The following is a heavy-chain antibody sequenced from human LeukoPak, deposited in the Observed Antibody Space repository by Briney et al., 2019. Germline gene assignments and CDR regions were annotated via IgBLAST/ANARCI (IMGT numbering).Heavy chain of an antibody. D-gene: IGHD2-2*01. CDR1: GFTFSSYA. J-gene: IGHJ4*02. V-gene: IGHV3-23*01. CDR2: ISGSGGST. CDR3: AKDRRAIVVVPAATDFDY. Sequence: GGSLRLSCAASGFTFSSYAMSWVRQALGKGLEWVSAISGSGGSTYYADSVKGRFTISRDNSKNTLYLQMNSLRAEDTAVYYCAKDRRAIVVVPAATDFDYWGQGTLVTVSS.